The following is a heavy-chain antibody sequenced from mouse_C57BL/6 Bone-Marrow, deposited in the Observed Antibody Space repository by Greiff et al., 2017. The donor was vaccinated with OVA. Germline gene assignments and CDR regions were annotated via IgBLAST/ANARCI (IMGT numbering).Heavy chain of an antibody. CDR1: GYAFSSYW. Sequence: QVQLQQSGAELVKPGASVKISCKASGYAFSSYWMNWVKQRPGKGLEWIGQLYPGDGDTNYNGKFKGKATLTADTSSSTAYMQLSSLTSEDSAVYFCAQTTVATGYFDVWGTGTTVTVSS. CDR2: LYPGDGDT. CDR3: AQTTVATGYFDV. V-gene: IGHV1-80*01. J-gene: IGHJ1*03. D-gene: IGHD1-1*01.